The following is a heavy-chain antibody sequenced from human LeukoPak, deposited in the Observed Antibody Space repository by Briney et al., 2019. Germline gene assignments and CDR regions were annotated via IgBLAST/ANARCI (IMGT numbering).Heavy chain of an antibody. V-gene: IGHV4-61*02. D-gene: IGHD2-15*01. Sequence: PSQTLSLTCTVSGGSISSGTYSWNWLRQPAGKGLEWIGRIHASGSTNYNPSLKSRVTISLDMSKNQFSLKLTSVTAADTAVYYCAREVGHCSGGSCYRGDYWGQGTLVTVSS. CDR3: AREVGHCSGGSCYRGDY. CDR1: GGSISSGTYS. CDR2: IHASGST. J-gene: IGHJ4*02.